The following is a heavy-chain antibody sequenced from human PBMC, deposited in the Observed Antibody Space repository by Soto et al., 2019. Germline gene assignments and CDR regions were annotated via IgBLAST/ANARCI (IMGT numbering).Heavy chain of an antibody. D-gene: IGHD2-15*01. CDR3: ARGEDCSGGSCYSYYYYMDV. CDR1: GFTFSSYA. CDR2: ISGSGGST. J-gene: IGHJ6*03. V-gene: IGHV3-23*01. Sequence: PGGSLRLSCAASGFTFSSYAMSWVHQAPGKGLEWVSAISGSGGSTYYADSVKGRFTISRDNSKNTLYLQMNSLRAEDTAVYYCARGEDCSGGSCYSYYYYMDVWGKGTTVTVSS.